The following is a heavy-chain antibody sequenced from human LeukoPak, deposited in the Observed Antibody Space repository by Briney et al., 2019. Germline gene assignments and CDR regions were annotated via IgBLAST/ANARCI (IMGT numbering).Heavy chain of an antibody. CDR1: GFTFSSYE. CDR3: ARTAIGEWGYFDY. J-gene: IGHJ4*02. V-gene: IGHV3-48*03. Sequence: GGSLRLSCAASGFTFSSYEMNWVRQAPGKGLEWVSYISSSGCTIYYADSVKGRFTISRDNAKNSLYLQMNSLRAEDTAVYYCARTAIGEWGYFDYWGQGTLVTVSS. D-gene: IGHD2-2*02. CDR2: ISSSGCTI.